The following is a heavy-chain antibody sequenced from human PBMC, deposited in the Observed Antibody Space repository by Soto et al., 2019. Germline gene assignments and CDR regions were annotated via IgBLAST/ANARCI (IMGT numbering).Heavy chain of an antibody. V-gene: IGHV4-59*08. CDR3: ARRYGSAIDF. Sequence: QVQLQESGPGLVKPSETLSLTCTVSGGSIRSYYWSWIRQPPGKGLESIGDIYYSGSTNYNPSLTSRVTISVDTSKNPFSLKLSSGTAADTAVYYCARRYGSAIDFWGQGTLVTVSS. D-gene: IGHD1-26*01. J-gene: IGHJ4*02. CDR1: GGSIRSYY. CDR2: IYYSGST.